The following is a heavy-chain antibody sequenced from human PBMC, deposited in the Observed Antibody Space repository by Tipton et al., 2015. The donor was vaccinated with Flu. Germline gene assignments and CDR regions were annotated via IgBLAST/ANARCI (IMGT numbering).Heavy chain of an antibody. Sequence: TLSLTCTVSGGSFSSYYWSWIRQSVGKGPEWIGRTHTNGNTNYNSSFGSRLTMSLDTSKSQFSMTLTSVTVADTAVYYCASGNFYDSSGYFAFWGQGILVTVSS. J-gene: IGHJ4*02. CDR2: THTNGNT. D-gene: IGHD3-22*01. CDR1: GGSFSSYY. V-gene: IGHV4-4*07. CDR3: ASGNFYDSSGYFAF.